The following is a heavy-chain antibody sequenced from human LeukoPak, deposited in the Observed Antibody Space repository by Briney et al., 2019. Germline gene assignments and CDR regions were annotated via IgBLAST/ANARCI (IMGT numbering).Heavy chain of an antibody. CDR3: AIIDSSGAIGY. V-gene: IGHV1-2*02. CDR1: GYTFTGYY. J-gene: IGHJ4*02. CDR2: INPNSGGT. D-gene: IGHD6-19*01. Sequence: ASVKVSCKASGYTFTGYYMHWVRQAPGQGLEWMGWINPNSGGTMYAQKFQGRVTMTRDTSISTGYMELSRLRSDGTAVYFCAIIDSSGAIGYWGQGTLVTASS.